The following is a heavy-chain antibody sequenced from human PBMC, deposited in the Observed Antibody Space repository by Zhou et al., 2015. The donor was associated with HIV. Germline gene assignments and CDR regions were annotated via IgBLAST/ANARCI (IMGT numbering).Heavy chain of an antibody. J-gene: IGHJ3*02. Sequence: QVQLVQSGAEVKKPGASVKVSCKASGYTFSSYGISWVRQAPGQGLEWMGWISAYNGNTNYAQKLQGRVTMTTDTSTRTAYMELNSLTSEDAAIYFCARSSVNHDNAFDIWGQGTKVIVSS. CDR1: GYTFSSYG. CDR2: ISAYNGNT. D-gene: IGHD3-22*01. V-gene: IGHV1-18*01. CDR3: ARSSVNHDNAFDI.